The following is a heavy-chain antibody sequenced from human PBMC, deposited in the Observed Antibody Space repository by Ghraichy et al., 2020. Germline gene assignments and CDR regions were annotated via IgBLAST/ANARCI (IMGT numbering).Heavy chain of an antibody. Sequence: SETLSLTCAVYGGSFSGYYWSWIRQPPGKGLEWIGEINHSGSTNYNPSLKSRVTISVDTSKNQFSLKLSSVTAADTAVYYCARGPRIAVAGLAFDYWGQGTLVTVSS. D-gene: IGHD6-19*01. CDR1: GGSFSGYY. CDR3: ARGPRIAVAGLAFDY. J-gene: IGHJ4*02. V-gene: IGHV4-34*01. CDR2: INHSGST.